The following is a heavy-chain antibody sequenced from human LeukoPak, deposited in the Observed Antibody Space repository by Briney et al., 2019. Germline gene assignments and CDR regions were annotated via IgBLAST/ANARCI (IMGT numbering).Heavy chain of an antibody. Sequence: HPGGSLRLSCAASGFTFKLYWMHWVRQVPGKGPVWVARINDDGSDTVYADSVKGRFTISRDSAKNSLYLQMNSLRAEDTAVYYCARVGPTIRMGYCSSTSCLLDAFDIWGQGTMVTVSS. D-gene: IGHD2-2*01. V-gene: IGHV3-74*01. CDR1: GFTFKLYW. CDR2: INDDGSDT. CDR3: ARVGPTIRMGYCSSTSCLLDAFDI. J-gene: IGHJ3*02.